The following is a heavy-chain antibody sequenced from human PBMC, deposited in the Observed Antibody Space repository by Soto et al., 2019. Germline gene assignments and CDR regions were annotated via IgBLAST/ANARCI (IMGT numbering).Heavy chain of an antibody. J-gene: IGHJ4*02. CDR1: GFTFDDYA. V-gene: IGHV3-9*01. CDR2: ISWNSGSI. D-gene: IGHD6-19*01. Sequence: EVQLVESGGGLVQPGRSLRLSCAASGFTFDDYAMHWVRQAPGKGLEWVSGISWNSGSIGYADSVKGRFTISRDNAKNCLYLQMHSLRAEDTALYYCAKDNSRSGWSGFDYWGQGTLVTVSS. CDR3: AKDNSRSGWSGFDY.